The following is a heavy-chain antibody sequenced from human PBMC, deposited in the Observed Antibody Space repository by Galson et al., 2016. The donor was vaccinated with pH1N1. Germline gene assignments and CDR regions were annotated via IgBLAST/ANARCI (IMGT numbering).Heavy chain of an antibody. Sequence: LSLTGTVSGDSISTYYWNWIRQSPGKGLEWIGYLYHSHYSGSTHYNPSLSSRVTISVDTSKNQFSLRLSSVTAADTAVYYCAREDLVVGEGWDFGPDAWGQGNAVTVSS. D-gene: IGHD2-15*01. CDR2: LYHSHYSGST. CDR1: GDSISTYY. J-gene: IGHJ6*02. V-gene: IGHV4-59*12. CDR3: AREDLVVGEGWDFGPDA.